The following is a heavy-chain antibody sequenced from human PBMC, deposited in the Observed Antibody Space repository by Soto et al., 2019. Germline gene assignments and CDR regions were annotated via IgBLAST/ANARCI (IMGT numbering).Heavy chain of an antibody. J-gene: IGHJ4*02. D-gene: IGHD2-21*02. CDR1: GFTFSDYY. CDR3: AREGHCGGDCYWDS. V-gene: IGHV3-11*01. CDR2: ISSSGSTI. Sequence: LRLSCAASGFTFSDYYMSWIRQAPGKGLEWVSYISSSGSTIYYADSVKGRFTISRDNAKNSLYLQMNSLRAEDTAVYYCAREGHCGGDCYWDSWGQGTLVTVSS.